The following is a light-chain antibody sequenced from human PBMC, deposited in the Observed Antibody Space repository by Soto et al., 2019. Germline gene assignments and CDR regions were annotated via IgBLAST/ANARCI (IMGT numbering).Light chain of an antibody. CDR3: SSYTSATTDV. CDR1: SSYVGAYNY. CDR2: DVS. Sequence: QSVLTQPASVSGSPGQSSTISCTGTSSYVGAYNYDSWYQQYPGEAPKVIIYDVSHRPAGVSNRFSGSKSGNTASLTISGLQTQDEADYYCSSYTSATTDVFGTGTKVTVL. V-gene: IGLV2-14*01. J-gene: IGLJ1*01.